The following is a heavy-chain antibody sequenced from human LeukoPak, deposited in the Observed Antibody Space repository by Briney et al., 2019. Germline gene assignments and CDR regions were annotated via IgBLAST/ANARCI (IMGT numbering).Heavy chain of an antibody. J-gene: IGHJ5*02. CDR1: GFTFSSYG. Sequence: GGPLRLSCAASGFTFSSYGMHWVRQAPGKGLEWVAVIWYDGSNKYYADSVKGRFTISRDNSKNTLYLQMNSLRAEDTAVYYCAREEVVVAAGWFDPWGQGTLVTVSS. CDR2: IWYDGSNK. D-gene: IGHD2-15*01. CDR3: AREEVVVAAGWFDP. V-gene: IGHV3-33*01.